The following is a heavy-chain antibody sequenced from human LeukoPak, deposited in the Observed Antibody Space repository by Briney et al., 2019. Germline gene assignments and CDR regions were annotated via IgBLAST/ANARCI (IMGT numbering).Heavy chain of an antibody. V-gene: IGHV3-48*01. CDR3: ARGPHEITIFGETMDV. D-gene: IGHD3-3*01. CDR2: ISSSSSNI. CDR1: GFTFSSYS. J-gene: IGHJ6*03. Sequence: GGSLRLSCAASGFTFSSYSMNWVRQAPGKGLEWVSYISSSSSNIYKADSVKGRFTISRDNAKNSLYLQMNSLRAEDTAVYYCARGPHEITIFGETMDVWAKGPRSPSP.